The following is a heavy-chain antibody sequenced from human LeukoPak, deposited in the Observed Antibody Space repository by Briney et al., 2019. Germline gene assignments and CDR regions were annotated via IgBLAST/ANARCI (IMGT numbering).Heavy chain of an antibody. D-gene: IGHD6-19*01. CDR2: ISYDGRNK. V-gene: IGHV3-30*04. Sequence: PGGSLRLSCAASGFTFSSYAMHCVRKAPGKGLEWVAVISYDGRNKYYADSVKGRFTISRDNSKNTLYLQMNSLRAEDTAVYYCARPYSSGWYGDFDYWGQGTLVSVSS. J-gene: IGHJ4*02. CDR1: GFTFSSYA. CDR3: ARPYSSGWYGDFDY.